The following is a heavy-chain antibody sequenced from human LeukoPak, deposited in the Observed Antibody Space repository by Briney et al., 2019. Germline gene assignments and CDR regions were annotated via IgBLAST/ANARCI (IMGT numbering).Heavy chain of an antibody. CDR2: INHSGST. D-gene: IGHD2-2*02. CDR3: AGVVPAAIRGNWFDP. J-gene: IGHJ5*02. V-gene: IGHV4-34*01. Sequence: PSETLSLTCAVYGGSFSGYYWSWIRQPPGKGLEWIGEINHSGSTNYNPSLKSRVTISVDTSKNQFSLKLSSVTAADTAVYYCAGVVPAAIRGNWFDPWGQGTLVTVSS. CDR1: GGSFSGYY.